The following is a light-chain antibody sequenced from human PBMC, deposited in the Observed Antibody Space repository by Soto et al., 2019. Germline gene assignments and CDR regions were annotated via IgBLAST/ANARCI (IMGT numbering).Light chain of an antibody. CDR1: HDISTY. J-gene: IGKJ5*01. V-gene: IGKV1-9*01. CDR2: EAS. CDR3: QQLNTLPFT. Sequence: DIHLTQSPSLLSASVGDRVTITCRASHDISTYLAWYQQKPGKAPKLMIYEASTLQSGVPSRFSGSGSGTEFTLTISGLLPEDFATYHCQQLNTLPFTVGQGTRLEIK.